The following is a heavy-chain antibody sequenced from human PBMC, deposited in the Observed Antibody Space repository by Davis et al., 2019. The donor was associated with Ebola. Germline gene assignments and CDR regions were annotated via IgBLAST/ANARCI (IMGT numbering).Heavy chain of an antibody. D-gene: IGHD1-26*01. CDR2: IKEDGSKA. V-gene: IGHV3-7*03. Sequence: PGGSLRLSCAASGFTFSRSWMTWVRQAPGKGPEWVANIKEDGSKAYYVDSVKGRFTISRDNAENSLFLQMNSLRDEDTAVYYCVRGGQRFDPWGQGTLVTVSS. J-gene: IGHJ5*02. CDR3: VRGGQRFDP. CDR1: GFTFSRSW.